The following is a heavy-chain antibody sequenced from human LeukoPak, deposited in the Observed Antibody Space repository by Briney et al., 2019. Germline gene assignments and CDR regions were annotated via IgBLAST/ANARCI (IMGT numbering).Heavy chain of an antibody. V-gene: IGHV1-46*01. J-gene: IGHJ5*02. D-gene: IGHD1-26*01. Sequence: ASVKVSCKASGYTFTSYYMHWVRQAPGQGLEWMGIINPSGGSTSYAQKFQGRVTMTRDTSTSTVYMELSSLRSEDTAVYYCAKDPGIVGPGIERFDPWGQGTLVTVSS. CDR3: AKDPGIVGPGIERFDP. CDR2: INPSGGST. CDR1: GYTFTSYY.